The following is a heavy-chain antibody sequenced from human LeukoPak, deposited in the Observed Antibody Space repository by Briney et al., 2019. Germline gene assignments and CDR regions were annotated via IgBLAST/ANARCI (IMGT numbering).Heavy chain of an antibody. CDR2: ITPNGGFA. V-gene: IGHV3-23*01. J-gene: IGHJ4*02. D-gene: IGHD3-10*01. CDR3: AKPHASGIYLPYDN. CDR1: GFLFSDCT. Sequence: GSLRLSCAASGFLFSDCTMSWLRQAPGEGLEWVTAITPNGGFATYAESVKGRFTISRDNSKNTLYLQMNSLRAEDTAVYYCAKPHASGIYLPYDNWGQGTPVTVSS.